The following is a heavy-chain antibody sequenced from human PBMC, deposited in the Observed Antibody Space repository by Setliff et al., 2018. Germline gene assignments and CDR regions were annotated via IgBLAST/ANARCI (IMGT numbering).Heavy chain of an antibody. CDR1: GFTFRSHV. CDR3: VRDEAAVQYYDSRAFD. Sequence: GGSLRLSCAASGFTFRSHVMNWVRQAPGKGLQYVSSISPGSTYTYYAESVEGRFTITRDDAKSSLFLQMDGLRPEDTAVYYCVRDEAAVQYYDSRAFD. CDR2: ISPGSTYT. D-gene: IGHD3-22*01. V-gene: IGHV3-21*06. J-gene: IGHJ3*01.